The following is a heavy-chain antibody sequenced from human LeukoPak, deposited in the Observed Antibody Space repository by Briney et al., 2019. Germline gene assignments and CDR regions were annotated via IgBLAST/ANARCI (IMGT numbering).Heavy chain of an antibody. V-gene: IGHV3-23*01. J-gene: IGHJ5*02. CDR1: ECTFSNYA. CDR2: ISGGGGST. Sequence: PGGSLRLSCAASECTFSNYAMNWVRQAPGKGLEWVSGISGGGGSTYYADSVKGRFTISRDNSKNTLYLQMDSLRAEDTALYYCAKGSGINHYHWIDPWGQGTLVTVSS. CDR3: AKGSGINHYHWIDP. D-gene: IGHD1-14*01.